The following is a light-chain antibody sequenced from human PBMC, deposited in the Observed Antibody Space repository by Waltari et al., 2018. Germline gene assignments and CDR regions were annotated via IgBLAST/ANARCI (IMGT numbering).Light chain of an antibody. CDR1: SSNIGAGYD. V-gene: IGLV1-40*01. CDR3: QSYDSSLSGSL. Sequence: QSGLTQPPSVSGAPGQRVTIPCTGSSSNIGAGYDVHRYQVLPGTAPKLLIYGNSNRPSGVPDRFSGSKSGTSASLAITGLQAEDEADYYCQSYDSSLSGSLFGGGTKLTVL. CDR2: GNS. J-gene: IGLJ2*01.